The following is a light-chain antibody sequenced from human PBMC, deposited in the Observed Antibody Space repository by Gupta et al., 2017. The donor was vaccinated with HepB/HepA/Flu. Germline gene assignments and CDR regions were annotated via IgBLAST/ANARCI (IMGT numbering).Light chain of an antibody. Sequence: YLLTQPPSVSVASGKTARITCWGDNIGSKKVQWYQQKACQAPWLVVYDDRDRPSGTPERFSCSNSGNTATLTISRGEAGDEADYDCQVRESSSAPWVVGGGTRLSVL. J-gene: IGLJ3*02. CDR3: QVRESSSAPWV. V-gene: IGLV3-21*03. CDR1: NIGSKK. CDR2: DDR.